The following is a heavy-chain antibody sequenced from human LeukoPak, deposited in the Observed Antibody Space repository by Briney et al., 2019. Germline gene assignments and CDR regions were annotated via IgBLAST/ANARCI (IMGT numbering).Heavy chain of an antibody. CDR1: GGTFSSDT. CDR3: ARGRYNWNDPGYNWFDP. D-gene: IGHD1-1*01. V-gene: IGHV1-69*05. CDR2: IIPIFGTA. J-gene: IGHJ5*02. Sequence: GSSVKVSCKASGGTFSSDTISWVRQAPGQGLEWMGGIIPIFGTANYAQKFQGRVTITTDESTSTAYMELSSLRSEDTAVYYCARGRYNWNDPGYNWFDPWGQGTLVTVSS.